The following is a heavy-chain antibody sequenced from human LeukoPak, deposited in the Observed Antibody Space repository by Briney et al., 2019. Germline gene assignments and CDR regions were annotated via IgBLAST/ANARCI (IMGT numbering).Heavy chain of an antibody. CDR1: GGSISSSNYY. Sequence: PSETLSLTCTVSGGSISSSNYYWAWIRQPPGKGLEWIGSVYYSGSTYYNPSLKSRVTIFVDTSKNQFFLNLSSVTAADTAVFYCARHKGAVANTDWFDPWGQGTLVTVSS. CDR3: ARHKGAVANTDWFDP. J-gene: IGHJ5*02. CDR2: VYYSGST. D-gene: IGHD6-19*01. V-gene: IGHV4-39*01.